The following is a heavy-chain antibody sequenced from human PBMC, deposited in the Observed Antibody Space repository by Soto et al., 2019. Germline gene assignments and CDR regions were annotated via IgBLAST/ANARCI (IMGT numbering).Heavy chain of an antibody. CDR2: INHSGST. D-gene: IGHD3-10*01. V-gene: IGHV4-34*01. CDR3: AGRRYYGSGSPF. J-gene: IGHJ4*02. CDR1: GGSFSGYY. Sequence: SETLSLTCAVYGGSFSGYYWSWIRQPPGKGLEWIGEINHSGSTNYNPSLKSRVTISVDTSKNQFSLKLSSVTAADTAVYYCAGRRYYGSGSPFWGQGTLVTVSS.